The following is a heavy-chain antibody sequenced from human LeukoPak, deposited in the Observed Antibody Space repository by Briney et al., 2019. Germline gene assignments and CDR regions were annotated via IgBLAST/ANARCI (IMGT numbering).Heavy chain of an antibody. Sequence: ASETLSLTCTVSGGSISSNKYYWGWIRQPPGKGLEWIGSIYYSGSTYYNPTLKSRVTIFVDTSKNQFSLKLSSVTAADTAVYYCATPYSGGYQGLDIWGQGTMVTVSP. J-gene: IGHJ3*02. CDR1: GGSISSNKYY. CDR3: ATPYSGGYQGLDI. D-gene: IGHD1-26*01. CDR2: IYYSGST. V-gene: IGHV4-39*01.